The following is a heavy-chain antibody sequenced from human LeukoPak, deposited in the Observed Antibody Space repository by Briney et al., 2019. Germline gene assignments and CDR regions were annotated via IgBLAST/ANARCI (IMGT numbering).Heavy chain of an antibody. J-gene: IGHJ4*02. Sequence: HSGGSLRLSCAASGFTFSSYAMHWVRQAPGKGLEWVAVISYDGSYKYYADSVKGRFTISRDNSKNTLYLQMNSLRAEDTAVYYCARPRGYSYGYGDCWGQGTLVTVSS. CDR3: ARPRGYSYGYGDC. CDR1: GFTFSSYA. V-gene: IGHV3-30*04. D-gene: IGHD5-18*01. CDR2: ISYDGSYK.